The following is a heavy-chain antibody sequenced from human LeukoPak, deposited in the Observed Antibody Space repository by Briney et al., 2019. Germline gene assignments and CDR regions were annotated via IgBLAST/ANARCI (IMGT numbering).Heavy chain of an antibody. D-gene: IGHD3-16*01. CDR2: IYYSGST. CDR1: GGSISPYY. Sequence: SETLSLTCTVSGGSISPYYWSWIRQPPGKGLEWIGYIYYSGSTNYNPSLKSRVTISLDTSKNQFSLKLSSVTAADTAVYYCASTKRMWGTATDTYYFDYWGQGTLVTVSS. V-gene: IGHV4-59*08. J-gene: IGHJ4*02. CDR3: ASTKRMWGTATDTYYFDY.